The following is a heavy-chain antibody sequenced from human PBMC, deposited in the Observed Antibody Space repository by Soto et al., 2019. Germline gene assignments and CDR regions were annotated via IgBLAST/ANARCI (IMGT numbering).Heavy chain of an antibody. CDR3: ARVSGSYYYGMDV. V-gene: IGHV4-4*02. J-gene: IGHJ6*02. CDR1: CGSISSSNW. D-gene: IGHD1-26*01. Sequence: TLSLTCAVSCGSISSSNWWSWVRQPPGKGLEWIGEIYHSGSTNYNPSLKSRVTISVDKSKNQFSLKLSSVTAADTAVYYCARVSGSYYYGMDVWGQGTTVTVSS. CDR2: IYHSGST.